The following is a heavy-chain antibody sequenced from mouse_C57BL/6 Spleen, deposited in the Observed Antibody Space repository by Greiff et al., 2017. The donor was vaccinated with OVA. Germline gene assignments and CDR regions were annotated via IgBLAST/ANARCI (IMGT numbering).Heavy chain of an antibody. V-gene: IGHV1-15*01. Sequence: VQLQQSGAELVRPGASVTLSCKASGYTFTDYEMHWVKQTPVHGLEWIGAINPETGGTAYNQKFKGKAILTADKSSSTAYMELRSLTSEDSAVYYCTRRLGYGGSFDYWGQGTTLTVSS. CDR3: TRRLGYGGSFDY. J-gene: IGHJ2*01. CDR2: INPETGGT. CDR1: GYTFTDYE. D-gene: IGHD1-1*01.